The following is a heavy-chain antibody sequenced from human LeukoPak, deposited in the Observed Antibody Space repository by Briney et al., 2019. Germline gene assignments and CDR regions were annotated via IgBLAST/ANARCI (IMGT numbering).Heavy chain of an antibody. V-gene: IGHV3-23*01. J-gene: IGHJ3*02. D-gene: IGHD4-11*01. CDR2: ISGSGGST. CDR1: GFTFSSYG. Sequence: GGSLRLSCAASGFTFSSYGMSWVRQAPGKGLEWVSAISGSGGSTYYADPVKGRFTISRDNSKNTMSLQMNSLGVEDTALYFCAKASGDYLGPHRALAIWGQGTQVTV. CDR3: AKASGDYLGPHRALAI.